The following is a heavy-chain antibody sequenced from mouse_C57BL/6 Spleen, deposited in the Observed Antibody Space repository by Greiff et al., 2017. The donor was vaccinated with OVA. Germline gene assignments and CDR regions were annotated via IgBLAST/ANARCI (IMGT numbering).Heavy chain of an antibody. V-gene: IGHV1-54*01. J-gene: IGHJ4*01. CDR2: INPGSGGT. CDR1: GYAFTNYL. Sequence: QVQLKESGAELVRPGTSVKVSCKASGYAFTNYLIEWVKQRPGQGLEWIGVINPGSGGTNYNEKFKGKATLTADKSSSTAYMQLSSLTSEDSAVYFCARFPGNYAMDYWGQGTSVTVSS. CDR3: ARFPGNYAMDY.